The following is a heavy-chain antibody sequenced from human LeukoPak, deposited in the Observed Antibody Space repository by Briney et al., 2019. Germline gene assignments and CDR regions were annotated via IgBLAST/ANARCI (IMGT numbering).Heavy chain of an antibody. CDR2: TSYDGSNR. Sequence: GRSLRLSCAASGFTFSSYAINWVRQAPGKGLEWVGVTSYDGSNRYYAYSVHGRFTISKDNSKNTLYLQMKSLRAEDTAVYYCARDKMGATFDYWGQGTLVSVSS. CDR3: ARDKMGATFDY. J-gene: IGHJ4*02. CDR1: GFTFSSYA. V-gene: IGHV3-30-3*01. D-gene: IGHD1-26*01.